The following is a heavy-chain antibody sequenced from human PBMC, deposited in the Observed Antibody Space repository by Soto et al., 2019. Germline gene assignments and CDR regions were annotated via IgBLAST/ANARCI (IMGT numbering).Heavy chain of an antibody. V-gene: IGHV4-4*07. CDR3: ARDEYGYGDSYDS. D-gene: IGHD5-12*01. J-gene: IGHJ4*02. CDR2: MHTSGST. Sequence: PSETLSLTCTVSGTSLSSYYWSWIRQPAGKGLEWIGRMHTSGSTNYNPSLKSRVSMSVDTSKNHFSLKVSSVTAADTAVYYCARDEYGYGDSYDSWGQGTLVTVSS. CDR1: GTSLSSYY.